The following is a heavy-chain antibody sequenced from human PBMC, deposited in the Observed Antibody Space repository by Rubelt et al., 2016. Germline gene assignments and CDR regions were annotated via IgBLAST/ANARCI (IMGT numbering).Heavy chain of an antibody. D-gene: IGHD2-2*01. CDR2: IRNKANSYTT. Sequence: KGLEWVGRIRNKANSYTTEYAASVKGRFNILRDDSQSSLFLQMNSLRIEDTADYYCARGWLGGCSSTNCRTWDYWGQGTPVTVSS. V-gene: IGHV3-72*01. CDR3: ARGWLGGCSSTNCRTWDY. J-gene: IGHJ4*02.